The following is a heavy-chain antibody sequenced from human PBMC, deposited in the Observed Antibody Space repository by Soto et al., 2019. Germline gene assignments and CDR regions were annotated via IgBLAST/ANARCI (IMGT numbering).Heavy chain of an antibody. D-gene: IGHD3-22*01. Sequence: SETLSLTCTVSGGSISSYYWSWIRQPPGKGLEWIGYIYYSESTNYNPSLKSRVTISVDTSKNQFSLKLSSVTAADTAVYYCAREVWELGSNGYSEWRRWFDPWGQGTLVTVSS. CDR2: IYYSEST. V-gene: IGHV4-59*01. CDR1: GGSISSYY. J-gene: IGHJ5*02. CDR3: AREVWELGSNGYSEWRRWFDP.